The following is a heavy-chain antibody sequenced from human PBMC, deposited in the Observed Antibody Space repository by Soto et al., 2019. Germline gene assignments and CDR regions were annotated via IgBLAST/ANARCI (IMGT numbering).Heavy chain of an antibody. CDR1: GYTFTSYD. J-gene: IGHJ3*02. Sequence: QVQLVQSGAEVKKPGASVKVSCKASGYTFTSYDINWVRQATGQGLEWMGWMNPNSGNTGYAQKVQGRVTMTRNTSISTAYMELSSLRSEDTAVYYCARFAVVVVAASDAFDIWGQGTMVTVSS. D-gene: IGHD2-15*01. V-gene: IGHV1-8*01. CDR2: MNPNSGNT. CDR3: ARFAVVVVAASDAFDI.